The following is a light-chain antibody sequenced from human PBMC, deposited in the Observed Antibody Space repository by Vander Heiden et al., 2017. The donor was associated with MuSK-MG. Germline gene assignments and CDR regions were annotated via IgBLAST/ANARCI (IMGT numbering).Light chain of an antibody. CDR2: EV. CDR1: SSDIGGTNY. V-gene: IGLV2-14*03. J-gene: IGLJ2*01. CDR3: CSPRNASTLEVV. Sequence: QSAPTQPASVSGSPGQSVTISCTGSSSDIGGTNYISWYQQHPGKVPRRSRGEVNRPSGVSSRFSCSKSGNTESLTISGLQADDEADYYCCSPRNASTLEVVFGGGTKLTVL.